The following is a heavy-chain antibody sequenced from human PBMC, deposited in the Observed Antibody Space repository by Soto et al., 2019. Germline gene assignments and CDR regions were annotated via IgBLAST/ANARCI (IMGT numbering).Heavy chain of an antibody. Sequence: QVQLEQSAAEVKKPGSSVKISCKASGGTLSDHGVSWLRQAPGQGLEWVGGTIPVFNTAQYEPKFQGRVTIAADKSTNIASMELGSLRSDDTAFYYCARGVYGSGNYYTGPSAFDIWGQGTLVIVSS. J-gene: IGHJ3*02. CDR1: GGTLSDHG. D-gene: IGHD3-10*01. V-gene: IGHV1-69*06. CDR3: ARGVYGSGNYYTGPSAFDI. CDR2: TIPVFNTA.